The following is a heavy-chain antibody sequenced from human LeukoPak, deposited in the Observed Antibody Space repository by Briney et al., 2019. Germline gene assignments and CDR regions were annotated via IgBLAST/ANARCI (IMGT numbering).Heavy chain of an antibody. CDR1: GYTFTGYY. V-gene: IGHV1-2*02. CDR3: AREIVDYYGSGSYSLNYDY. Sequence: ASVKVSCKASGYTFTGYYMHWVRQAPGQGLEWMGWINPNSGGINYAQKFQGRVTMTRDTSISTAYMELSRLRSDDTAVYYCAREIVDYYGSGSYSLNYDYWGQGTLVTVSS. CDR2: INPNSGGI. J-gene: IGHJ4*02. D-gene: IGHD3-10*01.